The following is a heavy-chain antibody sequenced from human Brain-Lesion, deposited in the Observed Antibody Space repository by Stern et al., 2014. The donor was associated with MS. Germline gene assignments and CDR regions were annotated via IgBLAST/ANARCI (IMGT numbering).Heavy chain of an antibody. J-gene: IGHJ6*02. CDR3: ARGRVVPGFQYYATDV. Sequence: QVQLVESGPGLVKPSQTLSLSCTVSGGSISSGGYYWSWIRQPAGKGLEWIGRIFNSGSTSYNPPLKSRGPHLIETSKQPVSLRLTPMTAADTAVYYCARGRVVPGFQYYATDVWGQGTTVIVSS. V-gene: IGHV4-61*02. D-gene: IGHD2-2*01. CDR1: GGSISSGGYY. CDR2: IFNSGST.